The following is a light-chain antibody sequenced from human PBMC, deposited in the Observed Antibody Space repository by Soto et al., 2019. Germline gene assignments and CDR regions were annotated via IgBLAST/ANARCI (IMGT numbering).Light chain of an antibody. CDR1: QGIRND. CDR2: DAS. CDR3: QRYNTFSGT. J-gene: IGKJ1*01. V-gene: IGKV1-17*01. Sequence: QMTQSPSSLSASVVDRDLITCRASQGIRNDLGWYQQKPGKAPKLLIYDASTLESGVPSRFSGRGSGTQFTLTISSLQPDDFATYYCQRYNTFSGTLGPGTKVDIK.